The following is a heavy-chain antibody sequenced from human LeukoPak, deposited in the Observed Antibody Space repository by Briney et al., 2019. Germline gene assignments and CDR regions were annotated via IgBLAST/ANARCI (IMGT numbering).Heavy chain of an antibody. CDR2: IKQDGSEK. CDR1: GFTFSSYW. V-gene: IGHV3-7*01. D-gene: IGHD3-9*01. Sequence: GGSLRLSCAASGFTFSSYWMSWVRQAPGKGLEWVANIKQDGSEKYYVDSAKGRFTISRDNAKNSLYLQMNSLRAEDTAVYYCARDGDWSLAKGDYDILTGYYTPQSFDYWGQGTLVTVSS. J-gene: IGHJ4*02. CDR3: ARDGDWSLAKGDYDILTGYYTPQSFDY.